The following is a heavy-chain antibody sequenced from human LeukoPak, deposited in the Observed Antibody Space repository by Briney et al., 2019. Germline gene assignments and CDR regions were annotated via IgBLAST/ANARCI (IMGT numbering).Heavy chain of an antibody. CDR1: GYTFTSYG. CDR2: ISAYNGNT. Sequence: ASVKVSCKASGYTFTSYGISWVRQAPGQRLEWMGWISAYNGNTNYAQKLQGRVTMTTDTSTSTAYMELRSLRSDDTAVYYCARAGPAGTVYYYYYMDVWGKGTTVTVSS. D-gene: IGHD6-13*01. V-gene: IGHV1-18*01. CDR3: ARAGPAGTVYYYYYMDV. J-gene: IGHJ6*03.